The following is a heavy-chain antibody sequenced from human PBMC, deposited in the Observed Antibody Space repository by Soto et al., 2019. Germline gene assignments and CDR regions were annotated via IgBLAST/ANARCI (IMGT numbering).Heavy chain of an antibody. CDR3: AKDRGPRRQWLIDHFDY. V-gene: IGHV3-30*18. CDR1: GFTFSIYA. CDR2: ISYDGTKT. Sequence: QVQLVESGGGVVQPGRSLRVSCAASGFTFSIYAMHWVRQAPGTGLEWVAGISYDGTKTYYADSVKGRFTISRDNSKNTVYLQMNSLRDEDTAVYYCAKDRGPRRQWLIDHFDYWGQGTLVTVSP. D-gene: IGHD6-19*01. J-gene: IGHJ4*02.